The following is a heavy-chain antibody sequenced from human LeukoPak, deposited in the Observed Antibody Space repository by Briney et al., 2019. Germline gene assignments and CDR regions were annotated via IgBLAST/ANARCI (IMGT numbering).Heavy chain of an antibody. D-gene: IGHD6-19*01. CDR1: GFTFSSYS. Sequence: GGSLRLSCAASGFTFSSYSMNWVRQAPGKGLEWVSSISSSSSYIYYADSVKGRFTISRDNAKNSLYPQMNSLRAEDTAVYYCARDKGYSSGWYGLWGQGTLVTVSS. V-gene: IGHV3-21*01. CDR3: ARDKGYSSGWYGL. CDR2: ISSSSSYI. J-gene: IGHJ5*02.